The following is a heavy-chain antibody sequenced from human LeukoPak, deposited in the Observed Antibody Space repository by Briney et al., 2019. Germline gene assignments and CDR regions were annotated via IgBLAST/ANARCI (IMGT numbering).Heavy chain of an antibody. J-gene: IGHJ4*02. Sequence: VASVKVSCKASGYTFTSYYMHWVRQAPGQGLEWMGIINPSGGSTSYAQKFQGRVTMTRDTSTSTVYMELSSLRSEDTAVYYCARPGLSFSGSYSFDHWGQGTLVTVSS. CDR2: INPSGGST. CDR3: ARPGLSFSGSYSFDH. D-gene: IGHD1-26*01. CDR1: GYTFTSYY. V-gene: IGHV1-46*01.